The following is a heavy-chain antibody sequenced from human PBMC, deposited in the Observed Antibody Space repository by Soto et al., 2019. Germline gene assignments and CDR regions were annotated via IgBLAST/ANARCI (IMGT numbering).Heavy chain of an antibody. CDR3: ARHGGSYSFDY. Sequence: QVQLQESGPGLVKPSETLSLTCTVTGGSTSSYYWSWLRQPPGKGLEWIGYNSYSGSTDYNPSLRSRVTISVDTSKNQFSRKLGSATAADTAVYYCARHGGSYSFDYWGQGTLVTVSS. CDR2: NSYSGST. D-gene: IGHD1-26*01. CDR1: GGSTSSYY. J-gene: IGHJ4*02. V-gene: IGHV4-59*08.